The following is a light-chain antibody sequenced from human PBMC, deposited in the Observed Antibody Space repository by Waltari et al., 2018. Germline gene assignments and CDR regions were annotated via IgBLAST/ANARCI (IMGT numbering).Light chain of an antibody. J-gene: IGKJ4*01. CDR2: WAS. CDR3: QQYFNTPIT. CDR1: KTIFDTYDKNY. V-gene: IGKV4-1*01. Sequence: IVMTQSPDSLAVSPGERVTINCRSSKTIFDTYDKNYLAWHQQKPGQSPRLLIYWASTREFGVPDRFSGSGSGTDFTLTISGLQAEDVAVYYCQQYFNTPITFGGGTKVEIK.